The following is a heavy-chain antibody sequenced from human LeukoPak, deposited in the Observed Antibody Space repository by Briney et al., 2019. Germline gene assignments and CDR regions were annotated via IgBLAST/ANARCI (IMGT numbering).Heavy chain of an antibody. CDR3: AIGRGIAAAGNFDY. CDR2: INNSGST. J-gene: IGHJ4*02. V-gene: IGHV4-34*01. Sequence: SETLSLTCAVYAGSFSGCCWSWIRHPPGKGMGWIGVINNSGSTNYNPSLTSQVTISVATSKYQYYLKLRSVTATDTALEYCAIGRGIAAAGNFDYWGEGTLVTVSS. D-gene: IGHD6-13*01. CDR1: AGSFSGCC.